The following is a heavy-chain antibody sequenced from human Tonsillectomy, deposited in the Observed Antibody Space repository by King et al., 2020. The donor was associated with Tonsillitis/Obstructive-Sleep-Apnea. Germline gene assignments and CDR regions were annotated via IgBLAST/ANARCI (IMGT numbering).Heavy chain of an antibody. V-gene: IGHV2-5*02. CDR3: AHYIDFGEYELPFDY. Sequence: TLKESGPTLVKPTQTLTLTCAFSGFSLSTSGVGVGWIRQPPGKALEWLALIYWDDDKRYSPSLKSRLTITKDTSKNQAVLTRTNMDPVDTGTYYCAHYIDFGEYELPFDYWGQGTLVTVSS. D-gene: IGHD4-17*01. J-gene: IGHJ4*02. CDR2: IYWDDDK. CDR1: GFSLSTSGVG.